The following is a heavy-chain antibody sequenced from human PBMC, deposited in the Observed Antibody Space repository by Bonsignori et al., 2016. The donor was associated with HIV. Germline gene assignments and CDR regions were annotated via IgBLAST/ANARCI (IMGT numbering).Heavy chain of an antibody. Sequence: QLQLQESGPGVVKPSETLSLTCTVSGGSINSRSHYWGWIRQTPGKGLEWIGSIFSGGSPFYNPSLKSRVTISIDTSTNQFSLKLNSVSAADTAVYFCAREAGCLSPCSWGQGTLVTVSS. CDR2: IFSGGSP. CDR3: AREAGCLSPCS. J-gene: IGHJ5*02. CDR1: GGSINSRSHY. V-gene: IGHV4-39*07. D-gene: IGHD5/OR15-5a*01.